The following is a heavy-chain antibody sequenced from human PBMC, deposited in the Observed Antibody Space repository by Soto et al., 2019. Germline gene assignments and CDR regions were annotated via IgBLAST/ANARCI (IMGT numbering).Heavy chain of an antibody. CDR3: AKITGFKSTMINPYYFDY. D-gene: IGHD3-22*01. J-gene: IGHJ4*02. V-gene: IGHV3-23*01. CDR1: GFTFSSYA. Sequence: GGSLRLSCAASGFTFSSYAMSWVRQAPGKGLEWVSAISGSGGSTYYADSVKGRFTISRDNSKNTLYLQMNSLRAEDTAVYYCAKITGFKSTMINPYYFDYWGQGTLVTVSS. CDR2: ISGSGGST.